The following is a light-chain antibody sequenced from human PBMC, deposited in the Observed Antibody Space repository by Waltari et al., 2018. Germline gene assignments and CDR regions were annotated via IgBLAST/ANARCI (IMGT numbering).Light chain of an antibody. J-gene: IGKJ2*01. Sequence: RASERQTTRYRTRYQQKPGHAPRLLIYGASSRAAGIPSRFSCSGSGTDFTLTISRLEPEDFAVYYCQQYGSSILYTFGQGTKLEIK. V-gene: IGKV3-20*01. CDR2: GAS. CDR1: ERQTTRY. CDR3: QQYGSSILYT.